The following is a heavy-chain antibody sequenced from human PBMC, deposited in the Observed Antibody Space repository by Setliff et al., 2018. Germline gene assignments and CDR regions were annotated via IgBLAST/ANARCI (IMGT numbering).Heavy chain of an antibody. CDR1: GYSISSGYI. Sequence: KTSETLSLTCTVSGYSISSGYIWGWIRQPPGKGLEWVGNIGHTGSINYNPSLKSRLTISRDTSKNQVSLKLNSVTATDTAVYYCAKDRWGYADPWGQGTLVTVSS. D-gene: IGHD2-2*01. J-gene: IGHJ5*02. V-gene: IGHV4-38-2*02. CDR3: AKDRWGYADP. CDR2: IGHTGSI.